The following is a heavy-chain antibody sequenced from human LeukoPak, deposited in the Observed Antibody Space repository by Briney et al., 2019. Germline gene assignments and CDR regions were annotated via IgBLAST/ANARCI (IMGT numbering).Heavy chain of an antibody. Sequence: GGSLRLSCAASGFTFSSYAMSWVRQAPGKGLEWVSGISWNSGSIGYADSVKGRFTISRDNAKNSLYLQMNSLRAEDTALYYCAKDGETYYDILTGYLEDWGQGTLVTVSS. D-gene: IGHD3-9*01. J-gene: IGHJ4*02. CDR2: ISWNSGSI. V-gene: IGHV3-9*01. CDR1: GFTFSSYA. CDR3: AKDGETYYDILTGYLED.